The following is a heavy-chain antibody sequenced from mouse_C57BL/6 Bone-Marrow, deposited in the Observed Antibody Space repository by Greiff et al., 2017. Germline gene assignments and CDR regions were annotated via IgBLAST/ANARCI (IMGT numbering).Heavy chain of an antibody. D-gene: IGHD1-1*01. CDR3: ASNLITTGVPFAY. CDR2: ISGGGGNT. CDR1: GFTFSSYT. Sequence: EVMLVESGGGLVQPGGSLKLSCAASGFTFSSYTMPWVRQTPEKRLEWVATISGGGGNTYYPDSVKGTFTISRDNAKNTLYLQMSSLRSADTALYYCASNLITTGVPFAYGGQGNLVTVSA. V-gene: IGHV5-9*01. J-gene: IGHJ3*01.